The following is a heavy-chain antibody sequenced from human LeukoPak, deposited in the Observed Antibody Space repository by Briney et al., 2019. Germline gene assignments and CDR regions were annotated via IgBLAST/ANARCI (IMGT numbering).Heavy chain of an antibody. Sequence: PSETLSLTCTVSGGSISSYYWSWIRQPPGKGLEWLGYIYYSGSTNYNPSLKSRVTISVDTSKNQFSLKLSFVTAADTAVYYCARERSVDYYDSSGYSYGMDVWGQGTTVTVSS. CDR2: IYYSGST. V-gene: IGHV4-59*01. CDR1: GGSISSYY. D-gene: IGHD3-22*01. CDR3: ARERSVDYYDSSGYSYGMDV. J-gene: IGHJ6*02.